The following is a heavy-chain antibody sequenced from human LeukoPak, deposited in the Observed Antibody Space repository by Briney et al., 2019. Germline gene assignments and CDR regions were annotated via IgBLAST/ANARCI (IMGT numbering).Heavy chain of an antibody. CDR1: GGACVSFT. CDR2: IIPIFGTA. Sequence: SVKVSCKASGGACVSFTVSWVRQAPGQGLEWMGGIIPIFGTANYAQKFQGRVTITTDESTSTAYMELSSLRSEDTAVYYCAAIKSSGWYYFDYWGQGTLVTVSS. V-gene: IGHV1-69*05. D-gene: IGHD6-19*01. CDR3: AAIKSSGWYYFDY. J-gene: IGHJ4*02.